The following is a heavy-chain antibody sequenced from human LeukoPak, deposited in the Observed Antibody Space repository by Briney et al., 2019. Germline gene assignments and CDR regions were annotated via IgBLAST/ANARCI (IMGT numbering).Heavy chain of an antibody. CDR3: ARGYGGYSGYVKLDY. CDR2: INHSGST. CDR1: GGSFSGYY. D-gene: IGHD5-12*01. J-gene: IGHJ4*02. V-gene: IGHV4-34*01. Sequence: PSETLSLTCAVYGGSFSGYYWSWIRQPPGKGLEWIGEINHSGSTNYNPSLKSRVTISVDTSKNQFSLKLSSVTAADTAVYYCARGYGGYSGYVKLDYWGQGTLVTVSS.